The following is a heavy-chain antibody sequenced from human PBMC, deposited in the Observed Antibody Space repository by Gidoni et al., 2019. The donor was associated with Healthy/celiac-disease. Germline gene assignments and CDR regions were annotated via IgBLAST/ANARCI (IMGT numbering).Heavy chain of an antibody. CDR2: IMSSGSTI. CDR1: GFTFSDYY. V-gene: IGHV3-11*01. D-gene: IGHD6-6*01. Sequence: QVPLVESGGGLVKPGGSLRLSCAYSGFTFSDYYMSWIRQAPGKGLEWVSYIMSSGSTIYYADSGKGRFTISRDNAKNSLYLQMNSLRAEDTAVYYCARVPRRVAARPYSYYYMDVWAKGPRSPSP. CDR3: ARVPRRVAARPYSYYYMDV. J-gene: IGHJ6*03.